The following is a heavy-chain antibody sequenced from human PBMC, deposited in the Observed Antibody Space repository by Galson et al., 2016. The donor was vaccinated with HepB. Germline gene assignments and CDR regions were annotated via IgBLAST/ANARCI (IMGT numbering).Heavy chain of an antibody. D-gene: IGHD2-21*02. CDR3: AKIFCAGACYRPNSYYAMDV. J-gene: IGHJ6*02. CDR1: GFTLSTYG. Sequence: SLRLSCAASGFTLSTYGMHWVRQAPGKGLEWVAVISYDGSNKDYADSVRGRFTISRDNSKNTLYLQMNSLRTEDTAVYYCAKIFCAGACYRPNSYYAMDVWGQGTTVTVSS. V-gene: IGHV3-30*18. CDR2: ISYDGSNK.